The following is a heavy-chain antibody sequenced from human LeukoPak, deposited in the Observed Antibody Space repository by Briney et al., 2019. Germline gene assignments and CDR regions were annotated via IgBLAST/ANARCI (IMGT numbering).Heavy chain of an antibody. CDR1: GGSFSGYY. V-gene: IGHV4-34*01. CDR3: ARTLGGGYGSPDDY. J-gene: IGHJ4*02. D-gene: IGHD3-16*02. CDR2: INHSGST. Sequence: NPSETLSLTCAVYGGSFSGYYWSWIRQPPGKGLEWIGEINHSGSTNYNPSLKSRVTISVDTSKNQFSLKLSSVTAADTAVYYCARTLGGGYGSPDDYWGQGTLVTVSS.